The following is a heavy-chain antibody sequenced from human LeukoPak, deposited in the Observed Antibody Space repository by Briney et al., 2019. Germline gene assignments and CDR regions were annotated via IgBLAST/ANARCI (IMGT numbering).Heavy chain of an antibody. V-gene: IGHV1-2*06. CDR2: INPNSGGT. Sequence: ASVKVSCKASGYTFTGYYMHWVRQAPGQGLEWMGRINPNSGGTNYAQKFQGRVTMTRDTSISTAYMELSRLRSDDTAVYYCAGGKGAAVLRYFDWLSYFDYWGQGTLVTVSS. CDR1: GYTFTGYY. CDR3: AGGKGAAVLRYFDWLSYFDY. D-gene: IGHD3-9*01. J-gene: IGHJ4*02.